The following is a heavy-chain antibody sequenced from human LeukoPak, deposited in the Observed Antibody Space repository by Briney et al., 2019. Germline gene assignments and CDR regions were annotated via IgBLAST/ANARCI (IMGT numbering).Heavy chain of an antibody. Sequence: PGRSLRLSCAASRFTFSSYAMHWVRQAPGKGLEWVAVISYDGSNKYYADSVKGRFTISRDNSKNTLYLQMNSLRAEDTAVYYCAREDPSIAAAHFDYWGQGTLVTVSS. CDR2: ISYDGSNK. J-gene: IGHJ4*02. CDR1: RFTFSSYA. D-gene: IGHD6-13*01. CDR3: AREDPSIAAAHFDY. V-gene: IGHV3-30-3*01.